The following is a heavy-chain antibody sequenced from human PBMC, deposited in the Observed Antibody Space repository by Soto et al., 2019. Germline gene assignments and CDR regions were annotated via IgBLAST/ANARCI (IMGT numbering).Heavy chain of an antibody. CDR1: GGSISSDGNY. J-gene: IGHJ6*02. V-gene: IGHV4-31*03. D-gene: IGHD3-10*01. CDR3: ARARMVRGIIYYYGMDV. Sequence: QVQLQESGPGLVKSSQTLSLTCTVSGGSISSDGNYWSWIRQHPGKGLEWIGYIYYSGSTYYNPYLKGRVTRSVDTSKNQSTLKLNSVTAADTAVYYCARARMVRGIIYYYGMDVWGQGTTVTVSS. CDR2: IYYSGST.